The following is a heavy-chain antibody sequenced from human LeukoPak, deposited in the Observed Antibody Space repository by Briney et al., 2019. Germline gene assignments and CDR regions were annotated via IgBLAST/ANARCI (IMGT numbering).Heavy chain of an antibody. CDR3: ARLDYYDSSGFDY. D-gene: IGHD3-22*01. CDR1: GFTFSSCW. CDR2: IKQDGSEK. Sequence: QSGGSLRLSCAASGFTFSSCWMSWVRQAPGKGLEWVANIKQDGSEKYYVDSVKGRFTISRDNAKNSLYLQMNSLRAEDTAVYYCARLDYYDSSGFDYWGQGTLVTVSS. J-gene: IGHJ4*02. V-gene: IGHV3-7*03.